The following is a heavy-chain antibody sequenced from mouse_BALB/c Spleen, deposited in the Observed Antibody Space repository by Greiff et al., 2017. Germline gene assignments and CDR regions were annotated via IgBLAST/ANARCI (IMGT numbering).Heavy chain of an antibody. J-gene: IGHJ2*01. Sequence: EVHLVESGGGLVQPGGSLKLSCAASGFTFSSYGMSWVRQTPDKRLELVATINSNGGSTYYPDSVKGRFTISRDNAKNTLYLQMSSLKSEDTAMYYCARDITTVVAKGYWGQGTTLTVSS. V-gene: IGHV5-6-3*01. CDR3: ARDITTVVAKGY. CDR1: GFTFSSYG. D-gene: IGHD1-1*01. CDR2: INSNGGST.